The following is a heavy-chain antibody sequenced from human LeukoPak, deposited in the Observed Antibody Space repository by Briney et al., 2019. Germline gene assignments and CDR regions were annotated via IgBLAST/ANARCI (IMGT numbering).Heavy chain of an antibody. CDR3: AGATGGYDVTFDP. CDR2: IYYSGST. V-gene: IGHV4-31*03. CDR1: GGSISSGGYY. J-gene: IGHJ5*02. Sequence: SQTLSLTCTVSGGSISSGGYYWSWIRQHPGRGLEWIGYIYYSGSTYYNPSLKSRVTISVDTSKNQFSLKLSSVAAADTAVCYCAGATGGYDVTFDPWGQGTLVTVSS. D-gene: IGHD5-12*01.